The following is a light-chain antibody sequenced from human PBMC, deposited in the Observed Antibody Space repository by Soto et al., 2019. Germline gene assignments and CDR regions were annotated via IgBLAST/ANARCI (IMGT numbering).Light chain of an antibody. CDR2: GVS. CDR3: CLFARSSTWV. J-gene: IGLJ3*02. Sequence: QSALTQPASVSGSPGQSITISCTGTNSDVGGYNHVSWYQQPPGKAPRLMMYGVSERPSGVSNRFSGSKSGNTASLTIAGIQTEEEADYYCCLFARSSTWVFGGGTKLTVL. CDR1: NSDVGGYNH. V-gene: IGLV2-23*02.